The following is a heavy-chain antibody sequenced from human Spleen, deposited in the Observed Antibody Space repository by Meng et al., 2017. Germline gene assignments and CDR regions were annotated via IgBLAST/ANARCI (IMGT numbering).Heavy chain of an antibody. Sequence: GESLKISCAASGFTFSDYYMNWVRQAPGKGLEWVSSISSSSDYIYYADSVKGRFTISRDNAKNSLFLHMNTLRAEDTAVYYCARDYGGDSGGYWGQGTLVTVSS. CDR2: ISSSSDYI. D-gene: IGHD4-23*01. V-gene: IGHV3-21*01. J-gene: IGHJ4*02. CDR1: GFTFSDYY. CDR3: ARDYGGDSGGY.